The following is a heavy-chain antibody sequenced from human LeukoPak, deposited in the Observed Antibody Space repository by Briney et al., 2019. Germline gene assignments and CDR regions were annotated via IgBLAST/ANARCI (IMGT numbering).Heavy chain of an antibody. CDR1: GFTFSSYA. D-gene: IGHD1-26*01. V-gene: IGHV3-64*01. Sequence: PGGSLRLSCAASGFTFSSYAMHWVRQAPGKGLEYVSAISSSGGSTYYANSVKGRFTISRDNSKNTLYLQMGSLRAEDMAVYYCARWSPWEPAPRAFDIWGQGTMVTVSS. J-gene: IGHJ3*02. CDR2: ISSSGGST. CDR3: ARWSPWEPAPRAFDI.